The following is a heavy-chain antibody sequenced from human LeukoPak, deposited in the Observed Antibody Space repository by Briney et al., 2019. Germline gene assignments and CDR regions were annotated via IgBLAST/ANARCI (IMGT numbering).Heavy chain of an antibody. Sequence: GASVKVSCKASGYTFTSYYMHWVRQAPGQGLEWMGIINPSGGSTSYAQKSQGRVTMTRHMSTSTVYMELSSLRSEDTAVYYCARVQYYDSSGYRAPYYFDYWGQVTLVTVSS. V-gene: IGHV1-46*01. J-gene: IGHJ4*02. CDR1: GYTFTSYY. CDR2: INPSGGST. CDR3: ARVQYYDSSGYRAPYYFDY. D-gene: IGHD3-22*01.